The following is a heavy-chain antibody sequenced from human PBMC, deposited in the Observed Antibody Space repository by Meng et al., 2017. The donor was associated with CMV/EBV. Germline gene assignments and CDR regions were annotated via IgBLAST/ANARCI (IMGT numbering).Heavy chain of an antibody. CDR1: GFTASSNY. CDR2: IYSGGST. CDR3: LLVFGRGVIDY. V-gene: IGHV3-66*01. D-gene: IGHD3-3*02. Sequence: EVQLVESGGGLVQPGGSLRLSCAASGFTASSNYMSWVRQAPGKGLEWVSVIYSGGSTYYADSVKGRFTISRDNSKNTLYLQMNSLRAEDTAVYYCLLVFGRGVIDYWGQGTLVTVSS. J-gene: IGHJ4*02.